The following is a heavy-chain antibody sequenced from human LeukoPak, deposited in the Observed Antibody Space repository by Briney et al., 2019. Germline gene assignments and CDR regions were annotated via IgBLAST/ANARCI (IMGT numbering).Heavy chain of an antibody. CDR2: IIPIFGTA. Sequence: ASVKVSCKASGGTLSSYAISWVRQAPGQGLEWMGGIIPIFGTANYAQKFQGRVTMTRDTSISTAYMELSRLRSDDTAVYYCARAGYCTNGVCVGGFDYWGQGTLVTVSS. D-gene: IGHD2-8*01. J-gene: IGHJ4*02. V-gene: IGHV1-69*05. CDR1: GGTLSSYA. CDR3: ARAGYCTNGVCVGGFDY.